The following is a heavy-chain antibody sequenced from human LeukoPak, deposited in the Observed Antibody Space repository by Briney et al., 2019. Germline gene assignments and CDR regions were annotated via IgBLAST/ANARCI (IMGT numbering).Heavy chain of an antibody. Sequence: ASVTVSCKASGYSFTDHYLHWLRQAPGQGLEWMAWIHPKTGVTNYAERFQGRLSLTRDTSISTLYMELNSLTSDDTAVYYCARDHKWGPDYWGQGTLVSVSS. CDR1: GYSFTDHY. J-gene: IGHJ4*02. CDR3: ARDHKWGPDY. CDR2: IHPKTGVT. V-gene: IGHV1-2*02. D-gene: IGHD7-27*01.